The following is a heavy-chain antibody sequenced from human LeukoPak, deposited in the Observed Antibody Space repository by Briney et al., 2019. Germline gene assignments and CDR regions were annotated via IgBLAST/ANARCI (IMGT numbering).Heavy chain of an antibody. V-gene: IGHV3-21*04. CDR2: ISTSSTDI. J-gene: IGHJ4*02. CDR1: GFTFSTYS. Sequence: GGSLRLSCAASGFTFSTYSMNWVRQAPGKGLERVSTISTSSTDIYYGDSVKGRFAISRDNAKNSLYLQMNSLRAEDTAIYYCAKDVNYCSSTTCYGWNDYWGQGTLVTVSS. D-gene: IGHD2-2*01. CDR3: AKDVNYCSSTTCYGWNDY.